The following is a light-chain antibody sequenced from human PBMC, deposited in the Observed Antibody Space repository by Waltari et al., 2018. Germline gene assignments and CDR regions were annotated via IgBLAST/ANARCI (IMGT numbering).Light chain of an antibody. CDR3: QQCNTFPRT. Sequence: DIQMTQSPSTLSASVGNRAPITCRASQSISNWLAWYQQKPGRAPKLLIYKASNLESGVPSRFSGSGSGTEFTLTISSLQSDDFATYFCQQCNTFPRTFGQGTKVEIK. V-gene: IGKV1-5*03. CDR1: QSISNW. CDR2: KAS. J-gene: IGKJ1*01.